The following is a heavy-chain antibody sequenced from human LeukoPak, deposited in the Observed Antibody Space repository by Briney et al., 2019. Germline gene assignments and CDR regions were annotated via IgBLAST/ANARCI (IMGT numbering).Heavy chain of an antibody. CDR1: GGSFSGYY. CDR3: ARAPVTTQIVDAFDI. Sequence: SETLSLTCAVYGGSFSGYYWSWIHQPPGKGLEWIGEINHSGSTNYNPSLKSRVTISVDTSKNQFSLKLSSVTAADTAVYYCARAPVTTQIVDAFDIWGQGTMVTVSS. V-gene: IGHV4-34*01. J-gene: IGHJ3*02. D-gene: IGHD4-17*01. CDR2: INHSGST.